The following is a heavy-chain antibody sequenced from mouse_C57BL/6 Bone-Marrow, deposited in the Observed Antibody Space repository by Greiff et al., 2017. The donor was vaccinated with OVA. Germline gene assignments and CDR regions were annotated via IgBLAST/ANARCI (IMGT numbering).Heavy chain of an antibody. CDR1: GFTFSDYG. V-gene: IGHV5-17*01. Sequence: EVQVVESGGGLVKPGGSLKLSCAASGFTFSDYGMHWVRQAPEKGLEWVAYISSGSSTIYYADTVKGRFTISSDNAKHTLFLQMTGLRSEDTARYYCAGEIYYDYDGPWFAYWGQGTLVTVSA. CDR3: AGEIYYDYDGPWFAY. D-gene: IGHD2-4*01. CDR2: ISSGSSTI. J-gene: IGHJ3*01.